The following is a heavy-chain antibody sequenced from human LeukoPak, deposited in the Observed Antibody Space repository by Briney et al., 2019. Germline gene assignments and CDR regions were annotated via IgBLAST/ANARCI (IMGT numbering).Heavy chain of an antibody. CDR2: ISNSGGST. J-gene: IGHJ4*02. CDR3: TKDVGVILFDY. V-gene: IGHV3-23*01. CDR1: GFTFSDYA. D-gene: IGHD3-16*01. Sequence: PGGSLRLSCAASGFTFSDYAMSWFRQAPGKGLEWVSTISNSGGSTHYADSLKGRFTISRDNSKSTLYLQMNSLRAEDTAIYYCTKDVGVILFDYWGQGTLVTVSS.